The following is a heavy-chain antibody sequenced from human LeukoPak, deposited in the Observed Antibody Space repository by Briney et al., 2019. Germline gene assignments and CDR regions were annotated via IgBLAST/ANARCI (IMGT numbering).Heavy chain of an antibody. D-gene: IGHD6-13*01. CDR1: GGSISSYY. CDR3: ARDLLAAAGLVDY. Sequence: SETLSLTCTVTGGSISSYYWSWIRQPPWKGLEWIGYIYYSGSTNYNPSLKSRVTISVDTSKNQFSLKLSSVTAADTAVYYCARDLLAAAGLVDYWGQGTLVTVSS. V-gene: IGHV4-59*12. J-gene: IGHJ4*02. CDR2: IYYSGST.